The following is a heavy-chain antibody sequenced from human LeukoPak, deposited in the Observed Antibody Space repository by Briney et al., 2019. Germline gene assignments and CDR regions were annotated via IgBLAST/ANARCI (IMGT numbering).Heavy chain of an antibody. V-gene: IGHV5-51*01. CDR3: ARRNRWAADYYYYGLDF. CDR1: GYSFTSYW. D-gene: IGHD6-13*01. Sequence: EESLKISCKGSGYSFTSYWIAWVRQMPGKGLEWMGIIYPGDSETRYSPSFQGHVTISADKSTNTAYLQWYSLKASDTAIYYCARRNRWAADYYYYGLDFWGQGTTVTVSS. J-gene: IGHJ6*02. CDR2: IYPGDSET.